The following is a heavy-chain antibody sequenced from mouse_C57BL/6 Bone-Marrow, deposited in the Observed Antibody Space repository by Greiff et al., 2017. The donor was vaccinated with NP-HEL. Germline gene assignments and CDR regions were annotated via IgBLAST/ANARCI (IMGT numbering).Heavy chain of an antibody. CDR1: GYSITSGYY. D-gene: IGHD1-2*01. CDR3: ARQNYGPSGAY. V-gene: IGHV3-6*01. CDR2: ISYDGSN. J-gene: IGHJ3*01. Sequence: EVQLQESGPGLVKPSQSLSLTCSVTGYSITSGYYWNWIRQFPGNKLEWMGYISYDGSNNYNPSLKNRISITRDTSKNQLFLKLNSVTTEDTATYYCARQNYGPSGAYWGQGTLVTVSA.